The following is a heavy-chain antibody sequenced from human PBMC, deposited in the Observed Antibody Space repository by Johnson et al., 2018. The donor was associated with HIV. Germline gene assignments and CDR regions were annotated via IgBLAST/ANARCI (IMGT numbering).Heavy chain of an antibody. J-gene: IGHJ3*01. CDR3: SRGLSDSSGHRFAFDF. CDR1: GFTVSSNY. D-gene: IGHD3-22*01. CDR2: ISYDASNK. Sequence: QVQLVESGGGLIQPGGSLRLSCAASGFTVSSNYMSWVRQAPGKGLEWVAVISYDASNKYYADSVKGRFTISRDNSKNTLYLQMNGLRDEHTALYYWSRGLSDSSGHRFAFDFWGHGTMVAVSS. V-gene: IGHV3-30*03.